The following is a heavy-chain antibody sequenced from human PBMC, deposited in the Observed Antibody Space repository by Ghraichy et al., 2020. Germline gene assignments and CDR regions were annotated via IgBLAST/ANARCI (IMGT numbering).Heavy chain of an antibody. J-gene: IGHJ3*02. V-gene: IGHV3-23*01. CDR1: GFTFSSYA. CDR2: ISGSGGST. D-gene: IGHD3-10*01. CDR3: PITMVRGVTNQDDAFDI. Sequence: GGSLRLSCAASGFTFSSYAMSWVRQAPGKGLEWVSAISGSGGSTYYADSVKGRFTISRDNSKNTLYLQMNSLRAEDTAVYYCPITMVRGVTNQDDAFDIWGQGTMVTVSS.